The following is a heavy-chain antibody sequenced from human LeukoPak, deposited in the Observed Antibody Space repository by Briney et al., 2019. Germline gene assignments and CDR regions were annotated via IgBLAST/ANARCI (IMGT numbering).Heavy chain of an antibody. CDR2: ISYDGSNK. J-gene: IGHJ4*02. CDR3: AKDRYTYGTEYFDY. CDR1: GFAFSSYS. D-gene: IGHD5-18*01. Sequence: PRRSLRLSCAASGFAFSSYSMHWVRQAPRKGLEWVALISYDGSNKYYADSVKGRFTISRDNSKNTLYLQMNSLRAEDTAVYYCAKDRYTYGTEYFDYWGQGTLVTVSS. V-gene: IGHV3-30*18.